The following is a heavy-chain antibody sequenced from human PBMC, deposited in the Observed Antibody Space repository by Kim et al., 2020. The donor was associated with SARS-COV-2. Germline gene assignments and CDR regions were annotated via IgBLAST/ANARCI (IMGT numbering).Heavy chain of an antibody. Sequence: ASVKVSCKASGYTFTGYYMHWVRQAPGQGLEWMGWINPNSGGTNYAQKFQGRVTMTRDTSISTAYMELSRLRSDDTAVYYCARDLLLIAARHDYYYGMDVWGQGTTVTVSS. CDR1: GYTFTGYY. V-gene: IGHV1-2*02. J-gene: IGHJ6*02. D-gene: IGHD6-6*01. CDR3: ARDLLLIAARHDYYYGMDV. CDR2: INPNSGGT.